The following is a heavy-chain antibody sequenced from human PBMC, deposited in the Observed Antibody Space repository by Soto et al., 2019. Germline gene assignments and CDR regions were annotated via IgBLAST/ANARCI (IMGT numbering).Heavy chain of an antibody. J-gene: IGHJ6*02. V-gene: IGHV3-23*01. CDR1: GFTFGSYA. Sequence: GGSLRLSCAASGFTFGSYAMSWVRQAPGKGLEWVSAISGSGGSTYYADSVKGRFTISRDNSKNTLYLQMNSLRAEDTAVYYCATSPCSSTSCYLTPPLEHYYYYYGMDVWGQGTTVTVSS. CDR2: ISGSGGST. D-gene: IGHD2-2*01. CDR3: ATSPCSSTSCYLTPPLEHYYYYYGMDV.